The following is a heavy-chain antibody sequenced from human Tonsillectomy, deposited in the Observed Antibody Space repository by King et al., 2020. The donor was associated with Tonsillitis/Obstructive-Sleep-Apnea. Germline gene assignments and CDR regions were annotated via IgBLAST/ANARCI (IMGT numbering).Heavy chain of an antibody. Sequence: VQLVESGGGLVQPGGSLKLSCAASEFTFSGSAMHWVRQASGKGLEWVGRIRSKANSYATAYAASVKGRFTISRDDSKNTAYLQMNSLKTEDTAVYYCTTTGIAVAGTYAFDIWGQGTMVTVSS. V-gene: IGHV3-73*01. J-gene: IGHJ3*02. CDR1: EFTFSGSA. CDR3: TTTGIAVAGTYAFDI. D-gene: IGHD6-19*01. CDR2: IRSKANSYAT.